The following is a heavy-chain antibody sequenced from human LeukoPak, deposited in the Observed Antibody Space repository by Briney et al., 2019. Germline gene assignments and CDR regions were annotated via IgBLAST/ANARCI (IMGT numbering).Heavy chain of an antibody. CDR1: GDSISSGYDY. V-gene: IGHV4-30-4*01. CDR2: ISTSGST. D-gene: IGHD4-23*01. Sequence: TASETLSLTCAVSGDSISSGYDYWNWIRQPPGKGLDWLGYISTSGSTYYNPSLKGRALISLDTSKNHLSLNLTSVTVADTAVYYCAREGESGTRYGGFNWFDPWGQGTLVTVSS. CDR3: AREGESGTRYGGFNWFDP. J-gene: IGHJ5*02.